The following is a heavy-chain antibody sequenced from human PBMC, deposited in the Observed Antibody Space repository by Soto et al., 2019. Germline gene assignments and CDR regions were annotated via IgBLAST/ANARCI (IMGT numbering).Heavy chain of an antibody. J-gene: IGHJ4*02. D-gene: IGHD6-19*01. CDR3: ARERAVAGNFDY. CDR1: GGTFSGYA. Sequence: ASVKVSCKASGGTFSGYAISWVRQAPGQGLEWMGGIIPIFGTANYAQKFQGRVTITADESTSTAYMELSSLRSGDTAVYYCARERAVAGNFDYWGQGTLVTVSS. CDR2: IIPIFGTA. V-gene: IGHV1-69*13.